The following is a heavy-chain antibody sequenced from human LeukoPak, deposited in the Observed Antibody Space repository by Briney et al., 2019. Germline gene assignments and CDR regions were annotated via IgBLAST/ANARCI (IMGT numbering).Heavy chain of an antibody. V-gene: IGHV3-7*01. CDR1: GFIFSNYW. J-gene: IGHJ4*02. D-gene: IGHD3-10*01. Sequence: GGSLRLSCAASGFIFSNYWMGWVRQAPGRGLACVANIKTDGSETYYVDPVKGRFTISRDNAKNSLFLQMNSLRAEDTAIYYCVSAIRGSPIDYWGQGTLVSVPS. CDR2: IKTDGSET. CDR3: VSAIRGSPIDY.